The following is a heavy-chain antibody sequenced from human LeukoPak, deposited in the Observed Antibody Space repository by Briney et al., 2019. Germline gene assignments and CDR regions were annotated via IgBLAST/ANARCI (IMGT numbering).Heavy chain of an antibody. CDR2: IYYSGST. Sequence: SETLSLTCTVSGGSISSYYWSWIRQPPGKGLEWIGYIYYSGSTNYNPSLKSRVTISVDTSKNQFSLKLSSVTAADTAAYYCARGALYYDFWSGYSAVGYFDYWGQGTLVTVSS. J-gene: IGHJ4*02. CDR1: GGSISSYY. D-gene: IGHD3-3*01. CDR3: ARGALYYDFWSGYSAVGYFDY. V-gene: IGHV4-59*01.